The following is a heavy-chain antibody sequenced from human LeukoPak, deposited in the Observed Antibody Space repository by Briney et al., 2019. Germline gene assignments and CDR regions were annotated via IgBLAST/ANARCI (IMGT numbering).Heavy chain of an antibody. CDR2: IWYDGSNK. D-gene: IGHD3-10*01. J-gene: IGHJ4*02. CDR1: GFTFSNYG. V-gene: IGHV3-33*01. CDR3: ARDRWFGTY. Sequence: GGSLRLSCAASGFTFSNYGMHWVRQAPGKGLEWVAVIWYDGSNKFYADSVKGRFTISRDNAKNTLYLQMNSLRAEDTAVYYCARDRWFGTYWGQGTLVTVSS.